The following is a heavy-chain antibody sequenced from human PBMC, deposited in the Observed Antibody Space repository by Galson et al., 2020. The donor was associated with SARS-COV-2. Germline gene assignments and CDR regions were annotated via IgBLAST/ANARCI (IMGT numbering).Heavy chain of an antibody. J-gene: IGHJ4*02. CDR2: IWYDGSNK. CDR3: AKEEVRYFDWLPPRGYYFDY. V-gene: IGHV3-33*06. CDR1: GFTFSSYG. Sequence: GGSLRLSCAASGFTFSSYGMHWVRQAPGKGLEWVAVIWYDGSNKYYADSVKGRFTISRDNSKNTLYLQMNSLRAEDTAVYYCAKEEVRYFDWLPPRGYYFDYWGQGTLVTVSS. D-gene: IGHD3-9*01.